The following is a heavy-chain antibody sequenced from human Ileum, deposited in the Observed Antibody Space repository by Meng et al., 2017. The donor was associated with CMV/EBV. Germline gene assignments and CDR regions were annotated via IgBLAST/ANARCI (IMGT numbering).Heavy chain of an antibody. CDR3: SIDISEAGNGELDY. CDR2: IKSETSGGTS. Sequence: GESLKISCAASGFSFIRAWMTWVRQAPGKGLEWVGRIKSETSGGTSDFAAPMEGRCTISRDDSKKTVYPQMNSLKSEDTAVYYCSIDISEAGNGELDYWGQGTLVTVSS. J-gene: IGHJ4*02. V-gene: IGHV3-15*01. CDR1: GFSFIRAW. D-gene: IGHD6-19*01.